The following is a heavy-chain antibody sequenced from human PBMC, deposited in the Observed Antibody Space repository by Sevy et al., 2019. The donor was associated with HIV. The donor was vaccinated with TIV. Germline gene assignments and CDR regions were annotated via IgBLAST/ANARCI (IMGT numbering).Heavy chain of an antibody. CDR3: ASSTLYGFYYFDY. V-gene: IGHV4-39*01. CDR1: GGSISSSSYS. D-gene: IGHD3-10*01. J-gene: IGHJ4*02. CDR2: IYYSGST. Sequence: SDSLSLTCTVSGGSISSSSYSWGWIRQPPGKGLEWIGSIYYSGSTYYNPSLKSRVTISVDTSKNQFSLKLSSVTAADTAVYYCASSTLYGFYYFDYWGQGTLVTVSS.